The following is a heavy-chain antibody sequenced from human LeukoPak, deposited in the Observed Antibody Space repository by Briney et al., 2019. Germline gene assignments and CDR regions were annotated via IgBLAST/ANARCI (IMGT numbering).Heavy chain of an antibody. J-gene: IGHJ4*02. Sequence: ASVKVSCKASGYTFTSYAMNWVRQAPGQGLEWMGWINTNTGNPTYAQGFTGRFVFSLDTSVSTAYLQISSLKAEDTAVYYCARAFQTERARGRGVDSYRYWGQGTLVTVSS. CDR3: ARAFQTERARGRGVDSYRY. D-gene: IGHD3-10*01. CDR1: GYTFTSYA. CDR2: INTNTGNP. V-gene: IGHV7-4-1*02.